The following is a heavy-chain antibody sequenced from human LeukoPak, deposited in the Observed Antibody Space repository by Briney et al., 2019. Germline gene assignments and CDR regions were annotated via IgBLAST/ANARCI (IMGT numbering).Heavy chain of an antibody. V-gene: IGHV3-53*01. CDR1: GFTVSSNY. CDR2: IDSGGST. Sequence: GGSLRLSCAASGFTVSSNYMSWVRQAPGKGLEWVSVIDSGGSTYYADSVKGRFTISRDNSRNTLYLQMNSLRAEDTAVYYCARSTVVTGRYSYYYMDVWGKGTTVSVSS. D-gene: IGHD4-23*01. CDR3: ARSTVVTGRYSYYYMDV. J-gene: IGHJ6*03.